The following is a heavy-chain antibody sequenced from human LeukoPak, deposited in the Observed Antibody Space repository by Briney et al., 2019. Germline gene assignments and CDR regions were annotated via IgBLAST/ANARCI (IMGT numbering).Heavy chain of an antibody. V-gene: IGHV3-7*01. CDR2: IKQDGSEK. Sequence: GGSLRLSCAASGFTFSRYWMSWVRQAPGKGLEWVANIKQDGSEKYYVDSVKGRFTISRDNAKNSLYLQMNSLRAEDTAVYYCARAKRQQLVLGNWFDPWGQGTLVTVSS. CDR1: GFTFSRYW. J-gene: IGHJ5*02. D-gene: IGHD6-13*01. CDR3: ARAKRQQLVLGNWFDP.